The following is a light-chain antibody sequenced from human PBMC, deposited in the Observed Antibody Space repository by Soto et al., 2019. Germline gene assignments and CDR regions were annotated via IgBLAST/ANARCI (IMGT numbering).Light chain of an antibody. J-gene: IGKJ4*02. CDR2: KAS. V-gene: IGKV1-5*03. CDR3: QHYSVFPLT. CDR1: ESISSW. Sequence: DIQMTQFPSTLSASVGDRVTITCRASESISSWLAWYQQKPGKAPKILIYKASTLQSGVPSMFTGSGSGTDFSLTISRLQPDYFAPYYCQHYSVFPLTFGGGTKVEIK.